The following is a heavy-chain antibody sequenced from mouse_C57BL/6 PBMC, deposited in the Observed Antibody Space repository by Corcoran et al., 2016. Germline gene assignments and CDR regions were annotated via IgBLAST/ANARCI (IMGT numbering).Heavy chain of an antibody. Sequence: QVQLKQSGAELVRPGASVKLSCKASGYTFTDYYINWVKQRPGQGLEWIARIYPGSGNTYYNEKFKGKATLTAEKYSSTAYMQLSSLTSEDSAVYFCANSRSWYFDVWGTGTTVTVSS. CDR3: ANSRSWYFDV. V-gene: IGHV1-76*01. D-gene: IGHD1-1*01. CDR2: IYPGSGNT. J-gene: IGHJ1*03. CDR1: GYTFTDYY.